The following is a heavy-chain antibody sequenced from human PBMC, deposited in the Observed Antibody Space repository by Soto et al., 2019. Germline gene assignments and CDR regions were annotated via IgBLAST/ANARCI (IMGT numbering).Heavy chain of an antibody. D-gene: IGHD2-8*01. CDR2: INPSGGST. Sequence: ASVKVSCKAFGYTFTSYYMHWVRQAPGQGLEWMGMINPSGGSTSYARKFQGRVTMTRDTSTSTVYMELSSLRSEDTAVYYCAREVCGTNYLYYFDYWGQGTLVTVSS. CDR1: GYTFTSYY. V-gene: IGHV1-46*01. CDR3: AREVCGTNYLYYFDY. J-gene: IGHJ4*02.